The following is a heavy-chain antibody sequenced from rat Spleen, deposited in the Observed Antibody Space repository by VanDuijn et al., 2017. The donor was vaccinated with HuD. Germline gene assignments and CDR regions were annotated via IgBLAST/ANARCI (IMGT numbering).Heavy chain of an antibody. J-gene: IGHJ3*01. CDR1: GLSLTSYN. D-gene: IGHD1-11*01. Sequence: QVQLKESGPGLVQSSQTLSLTCTVSGLSLTSYNVHWVRQFPGKGLEWMGRMRFNGDTSYNSPLKSRLTISRDTSKSQVFLKMNSLQTEDTAIYFCTRTYGGYTQHWFPYWGQGTLVTVSS. CDR2: MRFNGDT. CDR3: TRTYGGYTQHWFPY. V-gene: IGHV2-63*01.